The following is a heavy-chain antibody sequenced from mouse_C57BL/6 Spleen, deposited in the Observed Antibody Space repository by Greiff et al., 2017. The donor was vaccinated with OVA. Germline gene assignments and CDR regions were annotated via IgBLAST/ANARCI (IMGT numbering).Heavy chain of an antibody. D-gene: IGHD2-3*01. Sequence: VQLQQSGAELVRPGSSVKLSCKASGYTFTSYWMHWVKQRPIQGLEWIGNIDPSDSETHYNQKFKDKATLTVDKSSSTAYMQLSSLTSEDSAVYYCARWGYYDYFDYWGQGTTLTVSS. V-gene: IGHV1-52*01. J-gene: IGHJ2*01. CDR3: ARWGYYDYFDY. CDR1: GYTFTSYW. CDR2: IDPSDSET.